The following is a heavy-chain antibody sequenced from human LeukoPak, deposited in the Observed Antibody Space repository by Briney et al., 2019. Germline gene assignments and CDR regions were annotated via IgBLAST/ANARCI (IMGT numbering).Heavy chain of an antibody. D-gene: IGHD4/OR15-4a*01. CDR1: GDSIGNYY. V-gene: IGHV4-59*01. CDR3: ARNGHIRVGPMVADAFDI. J-gene: IGHJ3*02. Sequence: SETLSLTCTVSGDSIGNYYWTWIRQPPGEGLEWIGYIYYSGTTTYSPSLKSRVTISVDTSKNQFSLRLTSVTAADTAVYYCARNGHIRVGPMVADAFDIWGQGTVVTVSS. CDR2: IYYSGTT.